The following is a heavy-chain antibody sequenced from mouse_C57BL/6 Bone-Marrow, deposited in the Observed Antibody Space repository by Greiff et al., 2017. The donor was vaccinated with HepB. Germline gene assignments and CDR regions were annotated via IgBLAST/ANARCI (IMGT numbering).Heavy chain of an antibody. Sequence: QVQLQQSGAELVKPGASVKMSCKASGYTFTTYPIEWMKQNHGKSLEWIGNFHPYNDDTKYNEKFKGKATLTVEKSSSTVYLELSRLTSDDSAVYYCAIHYYGSSWGYFDVWGTGTTVTVSS. CDR1: GYTFTTYP. CDR2: FHPYNDDT. D-gene: IGHD1-1*01. J-gene: IGHJ1*03. V-gene: IGHV1-47*01. CDR3: AIHYYGSSWGYFDV.